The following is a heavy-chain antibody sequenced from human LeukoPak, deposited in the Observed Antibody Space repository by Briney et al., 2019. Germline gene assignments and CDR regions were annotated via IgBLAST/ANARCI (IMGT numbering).Heavy chain of an antibody. Sequence: ASVKVSCTTSGYTFSRYGNSWVRQAPGQGLEWMGWISPYIGNTNFAQSLRDRVTMTTDASTSTAYMELTGLRSDDTAVYYCARRVGSGTYLYFFDFWGQGTLVTVSS. CDR3: ARRVGSGTYLYFFDF. V-gene: IGHV1-18*01. D-gene: IGHD1-26*01. J-gene: IGHJ4*02. CDR2: ISPYIGNT. CDR1: GYTFSRYG.